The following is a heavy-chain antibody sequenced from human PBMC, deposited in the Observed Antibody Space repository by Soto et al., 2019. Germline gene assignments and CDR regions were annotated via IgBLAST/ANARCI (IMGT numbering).Heavy chain of an antibody. CDR2: IYYSGST. V-gene: IGHV4-59*01. CDR1: GGSISSYY. CDR3: TTEALGYRGPGDY. Sequence: SETLSLTCTVSGGSISSYYWSWIRQPPGKGLEWIGYIYYSGSTNYNPSLKSRVTISVDTSKNQFSLKLSSVTAADTAVYYCTTEALGYRGPGDYWGQGTLVTVSS. J-gene: IGHJ4*02. D-gene: IGHD2-15*01.